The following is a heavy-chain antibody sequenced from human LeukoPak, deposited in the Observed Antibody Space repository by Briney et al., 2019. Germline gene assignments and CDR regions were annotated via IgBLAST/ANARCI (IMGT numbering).Heavy chain of an antibody. CDR1: GGSISSYY. Sequence: NPSETLSLTCSVSGGSISSYYWSWIRQPPGKGLEWIGYIYFSGSTNYNPSLKSRVTISVDTSKNQFSLKLSSVTAADTAVYYCASSPGGYYYDSSGPYRHWGQGTLVTVSS. D-gene: IGHD3-22*01. CDR3: ASSPGGYYYDSSGPYRH. CDR2: IYFSGST. V-gene: IGHV4-59*12. J-gene: IGHJ4*02.